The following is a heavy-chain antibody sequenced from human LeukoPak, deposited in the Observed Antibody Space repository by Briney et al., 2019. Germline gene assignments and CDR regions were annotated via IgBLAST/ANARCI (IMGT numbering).Heavy chain of an antibody. CDR2: IYYSGST. CDR1: GGSISSYY. D-gene: IGHD5-18*01. CDR3: ARVGGYSYGLDY. Sequence: SETLSLTCTVSGGSISSYYWSWIRQPPGKGLEWIGYIYYSGSTNYNPSLKSRVTISVDTSKNQFSLKLSSVTAADTAVYYCARVGGYSYGLDYWGQGTLVTVSS. J-gene: IGHJ4*02. V-gene: IGHV4-59*01.